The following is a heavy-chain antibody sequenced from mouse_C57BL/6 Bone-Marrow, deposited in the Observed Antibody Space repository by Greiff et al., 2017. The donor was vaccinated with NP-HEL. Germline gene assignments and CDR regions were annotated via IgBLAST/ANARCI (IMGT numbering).Heavy chain of an antibody. CDR1: GFTFSSYT. CDR2: ISGGGGNT. V-gene: IGHV5-9*01. Sequence: EVMLVESGGGLVKPGGSLKLSCAASGFTFSSYTMSWVRQTPEKRLEWVATISGGGGNTYYPDSVKGRFTISRDNAKNTLYLQMSSLRSGDTALYYCATAWFAYWGQGTLVTVSA. CDR3: ATAWFAY. J-gene: IGHJ3*01.